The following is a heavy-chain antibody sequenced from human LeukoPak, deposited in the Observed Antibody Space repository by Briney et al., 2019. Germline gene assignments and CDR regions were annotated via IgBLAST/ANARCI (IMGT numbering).Heavy chain of an antibody. D-gene: IGHD3-10*01. CDR2: ISSNGGGT. J-gene: IGHJ4*02. V-gene: IGHV3-64D*06. CDR1: GFTFSSFA. CDR3: VKDQGTRYYYGSGSYYDY. Sequence: PGGSLRLSCSASGFTFSSFAMHWVRQAPGKGLEYVSAISSNGGGTYYADSVKDRFTISRDNSKQTLFLQMSSLRAEDTAVYYCVKDQGTRYYYGSGSYYDYWGQGTLVTVSS.